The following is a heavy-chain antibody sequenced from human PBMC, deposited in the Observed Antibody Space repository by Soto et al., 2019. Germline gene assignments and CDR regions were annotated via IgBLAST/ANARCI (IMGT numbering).Heavy chain of an antibody. D-gene: IGHD5-12*01. CDR3: ARESRDGSIFDY. V-gene: IGHV1-2*04. CDR2: INPNSGGT. Sequence: ASLKVSCKASGHTFNGYYMHWVRQAPGQGLEWMGWINPNSGGTNYAQKFQGWVTMTRDTSISTAYMELSRLRSDDTAVYYCARESRDGSIFDYWGQGTLVTVSS. CDR1: GHTFNGYY. J-gene: IGHJ4*02.